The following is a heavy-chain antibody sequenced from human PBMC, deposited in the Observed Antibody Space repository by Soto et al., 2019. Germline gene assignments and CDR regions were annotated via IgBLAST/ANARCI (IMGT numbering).Heavy chain of an antibody. CDR3: AKGLSIAIDPTVAGPFDY. CDR2: ISGSGGST. CDR1: GFTFSSYA. Sequence: GGSLRLSCAASGFTFSSYAMSWVRQAPGKGLEWVSAISGSGGSTYYADSVKGRFTISRDNSKNTLYLQMNSLRAEDTAVYYCAKGLSIAIDPTVAGPFDYWGQGALVTVSS. J-gene: IGHJ4*02. V-gene: IGHV3-23*01. D-gene: IGHD2-21*01.